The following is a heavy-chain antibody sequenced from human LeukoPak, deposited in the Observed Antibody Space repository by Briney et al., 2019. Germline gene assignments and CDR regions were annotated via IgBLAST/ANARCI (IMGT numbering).Heavy chain of an antibody. J-gene: IGHJ4*02. CDR1: GYTFTSYA. Sequence: ASVKVSCKASGYTFTSYAMHWVRQAPGQRLEWMGWINAGNGNTKYSQKFQGRVTITKDTSASTAYMELNSLRSEDTAVYYCARGGCSSTSCLYYFDYWGQGTLVTVSS. CDR3: ARGGCSSTSCLYYFDY. V-gene: IGHV1-3*01. D-gene: IGHD2-2*01. CDR2: INAGNGNT.